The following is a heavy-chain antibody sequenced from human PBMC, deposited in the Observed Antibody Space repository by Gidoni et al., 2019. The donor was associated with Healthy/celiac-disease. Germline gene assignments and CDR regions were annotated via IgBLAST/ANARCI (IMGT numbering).Heavy chain of an antibody. CDR1: GFTFSSYS. V-gene: IGHV3-21*01. Sequence: EVQLVESGGGLVKPGGSLRLSCAASGFTFSSYSRNWVRQAPGKGLEWVSSISSSSSYIYYADSVKGRFTISRDNAKNSLYLQMNSLRAEDTAVYYCAATTFRSNWFDPWGQGTLVTVSS. D-gene: IGHD1-7*01. J-gene: IGHJ5*02. CDR3: AATTFRSNWFDP. CDR2: ISSSSSYI.